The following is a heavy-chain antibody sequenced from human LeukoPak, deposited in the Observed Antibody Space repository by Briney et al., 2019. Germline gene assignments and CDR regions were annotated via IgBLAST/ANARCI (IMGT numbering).Heavy chain of an antibody. CDR1: GFTFSSYA. V-gene: IGHV3-23*01. J-gene: IGHJ4*02. Sequence: GGSLRLSCAASGFTFSSYAMTWVRQAPGKGLEWVSTISGSGGNTYYADSVKGRFTISRDNSKNTLYLQVNSLRAEDTAVYYCAKLGLGSGNYWGQGTLVTVSS. CDR3: AKLGLGSGNY. CDR2: ISGSGGNT. D-gene: IGHD3-10*01.